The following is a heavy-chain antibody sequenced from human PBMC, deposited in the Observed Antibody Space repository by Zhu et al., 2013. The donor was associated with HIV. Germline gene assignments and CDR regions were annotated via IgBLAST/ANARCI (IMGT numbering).Heavy chain of an antibody. Sequence: QVQLVQSGAEVKKPGASVKVSCKASGYTFNSYGMHWVCQAPGQRLEWMGWINTDNGNTKYSQNFQGRVTITRDTSASTTYMDMTSLRSDDTAVYYCARAISRFEYYYDSSVDDAFDIWGQGTMVTVSS. CDR2: INTDNGNT. V-gene: IGHV1-3*04. D-gene: IGHD3-22*01. J-gene: IGHJ3*02. CDR1: GYTFNSYG. CDR3: ARAISRFEYYYDSSVDDAFDI.